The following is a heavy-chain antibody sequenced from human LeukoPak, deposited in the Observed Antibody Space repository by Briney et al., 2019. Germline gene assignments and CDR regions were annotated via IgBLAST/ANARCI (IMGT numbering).Heavy chain of an antibody. J-gene: IGHJ4*02. Sequence: GGSLRLSCAASGFTFSSYWMSWVRQAPGKGLEWVANIKQDGSEKYYVDSVKGRFTISRDNAKNSLYLQMNSLRAEDTAVYYCARDLYPWELPTPAMDYWGQGTLVTVSS. CDR3: ARDLYPWELPTPAMDY. CDR1: GFTFSSYW. V-gene: IGHV3-7*01. D-gene: IGHD1-26*01. CDR2: IKQDGSEK.